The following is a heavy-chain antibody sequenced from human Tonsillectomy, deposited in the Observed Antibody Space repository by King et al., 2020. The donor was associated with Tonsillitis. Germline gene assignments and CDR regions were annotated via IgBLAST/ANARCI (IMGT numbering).Heavy chain of an antibody. CDR3: ARGVPPYYYGSGEXGY. V-gene: IGHV4-34*01. Sequence: VQLQQWGAGLLKSSETLSLTCAVYGGSFSIYYWSWIRQPPGKGLEWIGEINQSGGTNYNPSLKSRVTISKDTSKNQFSLRLSSVTAADTAVYYCARGVPPYYYGSGEXGYXGQGTLVTVSS. D-gene: IGHD3-10*01. J-gene: IGHJ4*02. CDR1: GGSFSIYY. CDR2: INQSGGT.